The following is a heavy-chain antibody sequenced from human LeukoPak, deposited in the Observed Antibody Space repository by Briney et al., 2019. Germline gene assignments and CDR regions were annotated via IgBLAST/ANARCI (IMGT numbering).Heavy chain of an antibody. CDR1: GFTFSSYS. Sequence: GGSLRLSCAASGFTFSSYSMNWVRQAPGKGLEWVSSISSSSSYIHYADSVKARFTISRDNAKHSLYMQMIGLRAEDTAVYYCTRDAGQWLAQYYFDYWGQGTLVTVSS. D-gene: IGHD6-19*01. J-gene: IGHJ4*02. CDR2: ISSSSSYI. V-gene: IGHV3-21*01. CDR3: TRDAGQWLAQYYFDY.